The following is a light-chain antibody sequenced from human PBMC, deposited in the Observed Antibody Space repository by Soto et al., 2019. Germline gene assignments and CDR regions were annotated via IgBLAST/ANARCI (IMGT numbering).Light chain of an antibody. Sequence: EIVMTQSPVTLSVSPGERATLSCRASQTIRSDLAWYQQKPGQAPRLLISDASTRATGIPARFNGSGSGTEFTLTISSLQSEDFTVYSCLQYHNLWAFGQGTKVDIK. V-gene: IGKV3-15*01. J-gene: IGKJ1*01. CDR2: DAS. CDR1: QTIRSD. CDR3: LQYHNLWA.